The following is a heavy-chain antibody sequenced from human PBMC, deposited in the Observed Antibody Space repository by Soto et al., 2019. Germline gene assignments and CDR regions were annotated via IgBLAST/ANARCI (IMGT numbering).Heavy chain of an antibody. CDR3: AKNAPYYGSGSYYNYFAY. CDR1: GITFNNYA. Sequence: GGSLRLSCAASGITFNNYAMSWVRQAPGKGLEWVSGISWNSGSIGYADSVKGRFTISRDNAKNSLYLQMNSLRAEDTALYYCAKNAPYYGSGSYYNYFAYWGQGTLVTVSS. D-gene: IGHD3-10*01. V-gene: IGHV3-9*01. CDR2: ISWNSGSI. J-gene: IGHJ4*02.